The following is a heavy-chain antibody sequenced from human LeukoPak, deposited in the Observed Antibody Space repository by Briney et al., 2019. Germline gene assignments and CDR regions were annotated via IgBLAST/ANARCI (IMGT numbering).Heavy chain of an antibody. CDR1: GFTVSSNH. CDR2: IYSGGST. J-gene: IGHJ6*03. D-gene: IGHD2-2*01. Sequence: GGSLRLSCAASGFTVSSNHMSWVRQAPGKGLEWVSVIYSGGSTYYADSVKGRFTISRDNSKNTLYLQMNSLRAEDTAVYYCACGSTHLYYYYMDVWGKGTTVTVSS. CDR3: ACGSTHLYYYYMDV. V-gene: IGHV3-53*01.